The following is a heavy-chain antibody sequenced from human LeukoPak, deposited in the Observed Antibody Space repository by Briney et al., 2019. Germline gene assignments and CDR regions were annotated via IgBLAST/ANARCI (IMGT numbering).Heavy chain of an antibody. D-gene: IGHD6-13*01. J-gene: IGHJ4*02. CDR1: GYTFTGYY. CDR2: INPNSGGT. Sequence: GASVKVSCKASGYTFTGYYMHWVRQAPGQGLEWMGWINPNSGGTNYAQKFQGRVTMTRDTSISTAYMELNSLRSEDTAVYYCARDLDSSSWYMDSWGQGTLVTVSS. V-gene: IGHV1-2*02. CDR3: ARDLDSSSWYMDS.